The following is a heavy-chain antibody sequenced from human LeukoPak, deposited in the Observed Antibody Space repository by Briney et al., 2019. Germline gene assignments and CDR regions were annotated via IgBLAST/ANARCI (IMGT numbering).Heavy chain of an antibody. D-gene: IGHD2-21*02. CDR1: GFTFSSYE. CDR2: ISGSGTTI. J-gene: IGHJ4*02. V-gene: IGHV3-48*03. Sequence: PGGSLRLSCAASGFTFSSYEMNWVRQAPGKGLEWVSYISGSGTTIYYADSVKGRFTISRDNAKNSLCLQMNSLRAEDTAVYYCARDLKYCGGDCYSAYWGPGTLVTVSS. CDR3: ARDLKYCGGDCYSAY.